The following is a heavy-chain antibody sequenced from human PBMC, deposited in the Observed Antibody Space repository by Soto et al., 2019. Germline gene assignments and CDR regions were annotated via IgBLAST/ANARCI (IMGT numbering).Heavy chain of an antibody. Sequence: QVQLVQSGAEVKKPGSSVKVSCKAPGGTFSSYAISWVRQAPGQGLEWMGGIIPIFGTAKYAQKFQGRVTITAYESTSTGYMELSSLRSEDTAVYYCARSQGGSSSLDIYYYYYYGMDVWGQWTTVTVSS. D-gene: IGHD2-15*01. J-gene: IGHJ6*02. CDR1: GGTFSSYA. CDR3: ARSQGGSSSLDIYYYYYYGMDV. V-gene: IGHV1-69*01. CDR2: IIPIFGTA.